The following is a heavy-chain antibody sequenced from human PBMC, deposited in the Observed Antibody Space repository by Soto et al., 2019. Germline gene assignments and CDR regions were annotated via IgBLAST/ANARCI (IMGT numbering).Heavy chain of an antibody. CDR3: AKDTFWELLSGPDAFDI. Sequence: GGSLRLSCAASGFTFSSYAMSWVRQAPGKGLEWVSAISGSGGSTYYADSVKGRFTISRDNSKNTLYLQINSLRAEDTAVYYCAKDTFWELLSGPDAFDIWGQGTMVTVSS. D-gene: IGHD1-26*01. CDR1: GFTFSSYA. J-gene: IGHJ3*02. V-gene: IGHV3-23*01. CDR2: ISGSGGST.